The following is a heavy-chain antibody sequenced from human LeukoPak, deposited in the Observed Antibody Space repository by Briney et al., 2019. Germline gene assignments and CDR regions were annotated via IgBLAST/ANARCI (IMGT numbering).Heavy chain of an antibody. CDR3: ARHFRAFSYGLDV. J-gene: IGHJ6*02. D-gene: IGHD5-18*01. Sequence: PGGSLRLSCAASGFPFSSNWMHWVRQAPGKGLEWVSAISGSGDSTYYADSVKGRFTISRDNSMNTLYLQMNSLRAEDPAVYYCARHFRAFSYGLDVWGQGTTVTVSS. V-gene: IGHV3-23*01. CDR2: ISGSGDST. CDR1: GFPFSSNW.